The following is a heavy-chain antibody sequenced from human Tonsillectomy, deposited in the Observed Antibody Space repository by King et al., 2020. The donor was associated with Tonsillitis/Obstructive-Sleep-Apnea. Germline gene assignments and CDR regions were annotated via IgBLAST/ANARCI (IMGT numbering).Heavy chain of an antibody. CDR2: VYYSGST. J-gene: IGHJ4*02. Sequence: QLQESGPGLVKPSETLSLTCTVSGGSISSYYWSWIRQPPGKGLEWIGYVYYSGSTNYNPSLKSRVTISVETSKNQFSLKLYSVTAADTAVYYCARSPGSGNYFDSWGQGTLVTVSS. V-gene: IGHV4-59*01. D-gene: IGHD3-10*01. CDR1: GGSISSYY. CDR3: ARSPGSGNYFDS.